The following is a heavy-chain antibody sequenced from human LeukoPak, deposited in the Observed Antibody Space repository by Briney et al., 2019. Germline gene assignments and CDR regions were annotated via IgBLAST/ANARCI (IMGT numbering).Heavy chain of an antibody. CDR3: AGVVATTTSYNWFDP. CDR1: GFTFSSYG. Sequence: GGSLGLSCAASGFTFSSYGMHWVRQAPGKGLEWVAFIRFDGSTKYYADSVKGRFTISRDNSKNTLYLQMNSPTAEDTAVYYCAGVVATTTSYNWFDPWGQGTLVTVSS. V-gene: IGHV3-30*02. J-gene: IGHJ5*02. D-gene: IGHD5-12*01. CDR2: IRFDGSTK.